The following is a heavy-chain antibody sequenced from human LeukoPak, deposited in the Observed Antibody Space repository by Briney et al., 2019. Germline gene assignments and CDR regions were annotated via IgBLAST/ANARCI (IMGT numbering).Heavy chain of an antibody. Sequence: GGSLRLSCAASGFTLSSHAIHWVRQAPGKGLEWVALISYDGNIKYYADSVKGRFTISRDNAKNSLYLQMNSLRAEDTAVYYCARGVKYSSGWYGDYWGQGTLVTVSS. D-gene: IGHD6-19*01. V-gene: IGHV3-30*04. CDR2: ISYDGNIK. J-gene: IGHJ4*02. CDR3: ARGVKYSSGWYGDY. CDR1: GFTLSSHA.